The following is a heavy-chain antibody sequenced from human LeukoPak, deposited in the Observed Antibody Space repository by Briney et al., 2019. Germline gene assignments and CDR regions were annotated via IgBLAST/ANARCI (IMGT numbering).Heavy chain of an antibody. CDR1: GGSFSDFY. D-gene: IGHD2-2*01. Sequence: SDTLSLTCAVSGGSFSDFYWSWIRQSPGKGLQWIGEINRSGSTNYNPSLKSRITISVDTSKNQFSLKLSSVTVADTAVYYCARSYCSSASCYALGYFDLWGRGTLVTVSS. CDR3: ARSYCSSASCYALGYFDL. CDR2: INRSGST. V-gene: IGHV4-34*09. J-gene: IGHJ2*01.